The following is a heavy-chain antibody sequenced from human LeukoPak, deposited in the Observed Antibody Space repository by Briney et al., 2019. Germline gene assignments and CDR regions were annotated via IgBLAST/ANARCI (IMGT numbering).Heavy chain of an antibody. D-gene: IGHD3-22*01. CDR2: IFPGDSDT. J-gene: IGHJ4*02. V-gene: IGHV5-51*01. Sequence: KNGESLKISCRASEYSFTSYWIGWVRQLPGKGLEWMGIIFPGDSDTRYSPSFQGQVTISADKSISTASLQWSSLKASDTAMYYCARLRGFYDSSGLTAKYFDYWGQGTLVTVSS. CDR1: EYSFTSYW. CDR3: ARLRGFYDSSGLTAKYFDY.